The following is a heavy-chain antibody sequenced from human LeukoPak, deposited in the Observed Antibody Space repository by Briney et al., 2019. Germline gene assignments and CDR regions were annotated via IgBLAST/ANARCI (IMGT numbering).Heavy chain of an antibody. D-gene: IGHD1-26*01. Sequence: SQTLSLTCTVSGGSISSGSYYWSWIRQHPGKGLEWIGYIYYSGSTYYNPSLKSRVTISVDTSKNQFSLKLSSVTAADTAVYYCARERSGEHAFDIWGQGTMVTVSS. J-gene: IGHJ3*02. CDR1: GGSISSGSYY. CDR2: IYYSGST. CDR3: ARERSGEHAFDI. V-gene: IGHV4-31*03.